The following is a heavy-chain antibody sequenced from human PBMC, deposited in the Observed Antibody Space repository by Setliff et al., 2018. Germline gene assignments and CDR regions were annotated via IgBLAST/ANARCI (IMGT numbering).Heavy chain of an antibody. J-gene: IGHJ5*02. CDR1: GFTFSRYA. D-gene: IGHD6-19*01. Sequence: GGSLRLSCAACGFTFSRYAIHWVRQAPGKGLECVAFIRYDGSNKYYADSVKGRLTISRDDSKNTLYLQMNSLRAEDTAVYYCAKRGSNGCLEGSWGQGTLVTVSS. V-gene: IGHV3-30*02. CDR3: AKRGSNGCLEGS. CDR2: IRYDGSNK.